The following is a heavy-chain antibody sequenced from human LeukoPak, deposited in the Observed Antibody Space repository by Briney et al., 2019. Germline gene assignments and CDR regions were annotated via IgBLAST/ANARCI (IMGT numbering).Heavy chain of an antibody. CDR1: GGSISSYY. V-gene: IGHV4-59*01. CDR2: IYYSGST. D-gene: IGHD3-16*01. J-gene: IGHJ3*02. Sequence: PSETLSLTCTVSGGSISSYYWSWIRQPPGKGLEWIGYIYYSGSTNYNPSLKRRVTISVDTSKNQFSLKMSSVTAADTAVYYCARDGGHTARGLAFDIWGQGTMVTVSS. CDR3: ARDGGHTARGLAFDI.